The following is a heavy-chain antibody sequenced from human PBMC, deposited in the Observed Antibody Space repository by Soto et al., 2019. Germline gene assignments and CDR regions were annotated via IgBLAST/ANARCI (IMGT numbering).Heavy chain of an antibody. V-gene: IGHV1-46*01. CDR1: GYTFTSYY. CDR3: ARAEQQLVTMHAFDI. D-gene: IGHD6-13*01. J-gene: IGHJ3*02. Sequence: ASVKVSCKASGYTFTSYYMHWVRQAPGQGLEWMGIINPSGGSTSYAQKFQGRVTMTRDTSTSTVYMELSSLRSEDTAVYYCARAEQQLVTMHAFDIWGQGTMVTVSS. CDR2: INPSGGST.